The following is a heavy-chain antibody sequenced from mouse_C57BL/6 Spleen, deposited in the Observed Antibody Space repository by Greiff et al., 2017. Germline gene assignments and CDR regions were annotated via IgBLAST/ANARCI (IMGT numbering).Heavy chain of an antibody. CDR2: INPGSGGT. D-gene: IGHD2-2*01. CDR1: GYAFTNYL. Sequence: QVQLQQSGAELVRPGTSVKVSCKASGYAFTNYLIEWVKQRPGQGLEWIGVINPGSGGTNYNEKFKGKATLTADKSSSTAYMQLSSLTSEDSAVYFCARSNGYDEAWFAYWGQGTLVTVSA. V-gene: IGHV1-54*01. CDR3: ARSNGYDEAWFAY. J-gene: IGHJ3*01.